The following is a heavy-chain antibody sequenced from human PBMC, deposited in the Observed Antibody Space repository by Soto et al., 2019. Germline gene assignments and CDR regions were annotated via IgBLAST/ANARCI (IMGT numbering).Heavy chain of an antibody. D-gene: IGHD2-15*01. CDR3: AREGYGYGTYFDY. Sequence: EVQLVESGGGLVQPGGSLRVSCAASGFTFSNYWMSWFRQAPGKGPEWVANIKQDGNERYYVDSVKGRFTISRDNAKNSLYLQMNSLRVEDTALYYCAREGYGYGTYFDYWGQGTLITVTS. V-gene: IGHV3-7*01. CDR1: GFTFSNYW. J-gene: IGHJ4*02. CDR2: IKQDGNER.